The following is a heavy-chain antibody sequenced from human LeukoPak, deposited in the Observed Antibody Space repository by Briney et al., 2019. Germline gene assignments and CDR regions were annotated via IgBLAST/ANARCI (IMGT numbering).Heavy chain of an antibody. CDR1: GGSISSSNW. CDR2: IYHSGST. CDR3: VGTKVWLAFDI. Sequence: SGTLSLTCAVSGGSISSSNWWSWVRQPPGKGLEWIGEIYHSGSTNYNPSLKSRVTISVDKSKNQFSLKLTSVTAADTAVYYCVGTKVWLAFDIWGQGTIVTVSS. V-gene: IGHV4-4*02. J-gene: IGHJ3*02. D-gene: IGHD2-8*01.